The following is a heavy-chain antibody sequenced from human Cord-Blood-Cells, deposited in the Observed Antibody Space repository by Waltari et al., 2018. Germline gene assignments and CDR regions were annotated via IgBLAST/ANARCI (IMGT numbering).Heavy chain of an antibody. D-gene: IGHD3-9*01. Sequence: QVQLQESGQGLVKPSETLSLTCAVSGYSISSGYYWGWIRQPPGKGLEWIGGIYHSGSTYSTPSLKSRVTISVDTPKNQFSLKLSSVTAADTAVYYCARDWAKNSVLVIQGSGWFDPWGQGTLVTVSS. CDR3: ARDWAKNSVLVIQGSGWFDP. CDR2: IYHSGST. CDR1: GYSISSGYY. J-gene: IGHJ5*02. V-gene: IGHV4-38-2*02.